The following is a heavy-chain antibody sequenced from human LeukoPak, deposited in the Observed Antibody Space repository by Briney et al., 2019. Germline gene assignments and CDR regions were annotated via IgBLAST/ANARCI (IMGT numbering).Heavy chain of an antibody. J-gene: IGHJ3*02. V-gene: IGHV4-34*01. Sequence: SETLSLTCAVYGGSFSGYYWSWIRQPPGKGLEWIGEINHSGSTNYNPSLKSRVTISVDTSKNQFSLKLSSVTAADTAVYYCARHGVYNWNYFSYPLDAFDIWGQGTMVTVSS. CDR2: INHSGST. CDR3: ARHGVYNWNYFSYPLDAFDI. D-gene: IGHD1-7*01. CDR1: GGSFSGYY.